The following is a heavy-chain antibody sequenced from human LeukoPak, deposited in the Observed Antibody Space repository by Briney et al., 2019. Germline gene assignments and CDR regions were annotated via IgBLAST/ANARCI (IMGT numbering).Heavy chain of an antibody. CDR3: ARESSDCSGGSCTGTHAFDI. J-gene: IGHJ3*02. CDR1: GFTFSSYA. D-gene: IGHD2-15*01. Sequence: GGSLRLSCAASGFTFSSYAMHWVRQAPGKGLEWVAVISYDGSNKYYADSVKGRFTISRDNSKNTLYLQMNSLRAEDTAVYYCARESSDCSGGSCTGTHAFDIWGQGTMVTVSS. V-gene: IGHV3-30*14. CDR2: ISYDGSNK.